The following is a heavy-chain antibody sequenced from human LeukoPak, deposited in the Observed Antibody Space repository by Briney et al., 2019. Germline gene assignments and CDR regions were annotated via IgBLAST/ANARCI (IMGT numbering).Heavy chain of an antibody. Sequence: GGSLRLSCAASGFTFSSYWMSWVRQAPGKGLEWVAVISYDGSNKYYADSVKGRFTISRDNSKNTLYLQMNSLRAEDTAVYYCAKDRPPFVIIAVATDYWGQGTLVTVSS. CDR1: GFTFSSYW. J-gene: IGHJ4*02. D-gene: IGHD6-19*01. CDR3: AKDRPPFVIIAVATDY. V-gene: IGHV3-30*18. CDR2: ISYDGSNK.